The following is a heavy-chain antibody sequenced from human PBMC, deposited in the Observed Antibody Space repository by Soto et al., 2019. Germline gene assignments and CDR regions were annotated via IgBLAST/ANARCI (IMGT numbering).Heavy chain of an antibody. V-gene: IGHV4-59*13. D-gene: IGHD3-10*01. J-gene: IGHJ4*02. Sequence: SETLSLTCTVSGGTMGTYYWNWIRQSPGKGLELIGYIFYSGSTNYNPSLKSRLTLSVDTSKNQVSLKLSSVTAADTAVYYCAALDGALDYWGPGTLVTVS. CDR1: GGTMGTYY. CDR2: IFYSGST. CDR3: AALDGALDY.